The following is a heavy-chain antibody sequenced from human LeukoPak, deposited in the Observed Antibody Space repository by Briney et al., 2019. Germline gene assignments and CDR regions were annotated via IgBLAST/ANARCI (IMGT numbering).Heavy chain of an antibody. J-gene: IGHJ3*02. CDR3: ARQYEVVYAFDI. CDR1: GGTFSSYA. V-gene: IGHV1-69*05. D-gene: IGHD2-8*01. Sequence: ASVKVSCKASGGTFSSYAISWVRQVPGQGLEWMGGIIPIFGTANYAQKFQGRVTITTDESTSTAYMELSSLRSEDTAVYYCARQYEVVYAFDIWGQGTMVTVSS. CDR2: IIPIFGTA.